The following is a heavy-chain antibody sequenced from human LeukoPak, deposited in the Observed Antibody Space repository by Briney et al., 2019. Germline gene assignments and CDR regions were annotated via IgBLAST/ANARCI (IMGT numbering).Heavy chain of an antibody. V-gene: IGHV3-48*03. Sequence: GGSLRHSCAASGFTFSSYEMNWVRQAPGKGLEWVSYISSSGSTIYYADSVKGRFTISKDNAKNSLYLQMNSLRAEDTAVYYCARDMTTVTTPGSDYYYGMDVWGQGTTVTVSS. D-gene: IGHD4-17*01. CDR2: ISSSGSTI. J-gene: IGHJ6*02. CDR1: GFTFSSYE. CDR3: ARDMTTVTTPGSDYYYGMDV.